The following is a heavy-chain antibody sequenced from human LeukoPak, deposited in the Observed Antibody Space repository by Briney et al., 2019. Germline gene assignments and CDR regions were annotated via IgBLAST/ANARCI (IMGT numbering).Heavy chain of an antibody. Sequence: PSETLSLTCAAYGGSFSGYYWSWIRQPPGKGLEWIGEINHSGSTNYTPSLKSRVTISVDTSKNQFSLKLSSVTAADTAVYYRARLEYDILTGYAAGDYWGQGTLVTVSS. CDR3: ARLEYDILTGYAAGDY. D-gene: IGHD3-9*01. V-gene: IGHV4-34*01. CDR2: INHSGST. J-gene: IGHJ4*02. CDR1: GGSFSGYY.